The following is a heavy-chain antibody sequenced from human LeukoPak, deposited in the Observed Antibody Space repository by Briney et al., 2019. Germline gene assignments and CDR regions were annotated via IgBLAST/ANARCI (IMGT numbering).Heavy chain of an antibody. V-gene: IGHV4-30-2*01. J-gene: IGHJ3*02. D-gene: IGHD3-22*01. CDR3: ARVKYYDSSGYYPPTHAFDI. Sequence: SQTLSLTCAVSGGSISSGGYSWSWIRQPPGKGLEWIGYIYHSGSTYYNPSLKSRVTISVDRSKNQFSLKLSSVTAADTAVYYCARVKYYDSSGYYPPTHAFDIWGQGTMVTVSS. CDR2: IYHSGST. CDR1: GGSISSGGYS.